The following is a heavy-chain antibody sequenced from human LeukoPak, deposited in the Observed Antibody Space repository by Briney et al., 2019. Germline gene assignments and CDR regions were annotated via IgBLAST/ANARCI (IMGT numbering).Heavy chain of an antibody. J-gene: IGHJ4*02. CDR1: GGSVSSGSYY. V-gene: IGHV4-61*01. D-gene: IGHD3-9*01. CDR2: IYNSGST. CDR3: ARGQRYFDHLGY. Sequence: SETPSLTCTVSGGSVSSGSYYWSWIRQPPGKGLEWIGYIYNSGSTNYNPTLKSRVTISVDTSKNQFSLKLSSVTAADTAVYYCARGQRYFDHLGYWGQGTLVTVSS.